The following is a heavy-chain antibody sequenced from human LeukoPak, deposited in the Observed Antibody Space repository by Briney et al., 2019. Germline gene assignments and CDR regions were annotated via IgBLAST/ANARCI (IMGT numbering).Heavy chain of an antibody. CDR3: AKRGVVIRVILVGFHKEAYYFDS. V-gene: IGHV3-23*01. D-gene: IGHD3-22*01. CDR2: ISDRGSRT. Sequence: GGSLRLSCAASGFSFSTYSINWVRQAPGKGLEWVAGISDRGSRTNYADSVKGRFTISTDHPKNTLYLQMNSLRAEDTAVYFCAKRGVVIRVILVGFHKEAYYFDSWGQGALVTVSS. J-gene: IGHJ4*02. CDR1: GFSFSTYS.